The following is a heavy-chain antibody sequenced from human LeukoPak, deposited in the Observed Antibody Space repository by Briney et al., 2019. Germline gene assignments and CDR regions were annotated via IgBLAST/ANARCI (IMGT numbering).Heavy chain of an antibody. D-gene: IGHD4-17*01. CDR2: IYYTGSTGIT. Sequence: PSETLSLTCTVSGGSISSDTTYWGWIRQPPGRGLEWIGSIYYTGSTGITYYSPSLKGRVTVSEDTSKNQFSLKLTSVTAADTAVYYCTRYSTVPRFFDIWGQGTMVTVSP. V-gene: IGHV4-39*01. CDR1: GGSISSDTTY. CDR3: TRYSTVPRFFDI. J-gene: IGHJ3*02.